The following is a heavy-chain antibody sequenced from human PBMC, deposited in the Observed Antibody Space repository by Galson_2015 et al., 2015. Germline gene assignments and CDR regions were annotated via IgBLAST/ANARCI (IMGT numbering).Heavy chain of an antibody. D-gene: IGHD3-16*01. CDR1: GYTFTGYY. CDR2: INPNSGGT. CDR3: ARGGSAALYFFSYGLDV. Sequence: SVKVSCKASGYTFTGYYMHWVRQAPGQGLEWMGWINPNSGGTNYAQKFQGWVTMTRDTSISTAYMELSRLRSDDTAVYYCARGGSAALYFFSYGLDVPGPGTTVTVSS. J-gene: IGHJ6*02. V-gene: IGHV1-2*04.